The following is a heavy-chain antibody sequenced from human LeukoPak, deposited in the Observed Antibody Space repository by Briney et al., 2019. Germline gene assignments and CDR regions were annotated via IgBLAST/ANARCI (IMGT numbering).Heavy chain of an antibody. V-gene: IGHV4-59*12. CDR3: ARAVAAAGKAWFDP. J-gene: IGHJ5*02. D-gene: IGHD6-13*01. Sequence: SETLSLTCTVSGGSISSYYWSWIRQPPGRGLEWIGYIYYSGSTYYNPSLKSRVTISVDTSKNQFSLKLSSMTAADTAVYYCARAVAAAGKAWFDPWGQGTLVTVSS. CDR1: GGSISSYY. CDR2: IYYSGST.